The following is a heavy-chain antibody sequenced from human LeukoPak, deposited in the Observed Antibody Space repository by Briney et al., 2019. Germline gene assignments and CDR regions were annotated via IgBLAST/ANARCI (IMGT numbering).Heavy chain of an antibody. CDR1: GFTFSSYA. CDR2: ISYDGSNK. CDR3: ARDLLPGRYDSSGYYLPHY. D-gene: IGHD3-22*01. J-gene: IGHJ4*02. V-gene: IGHV3-30-3*01. Sequence: GRSLGLSCAASGFTFSSYAMHWVRQAPGKGLEWVAVISYDGSNKYYADSVKGRFTISRDNSKNTLYLQMNSLRAEDTAVYYCARDLLPGRYDSSGYYLPHYWGQGTLVTVSS.